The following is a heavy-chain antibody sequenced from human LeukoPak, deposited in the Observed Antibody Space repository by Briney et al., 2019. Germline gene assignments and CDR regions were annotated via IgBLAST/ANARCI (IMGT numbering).Heavy chain of an antibody. V-gene: IGHV3-9*01. CDR1: GFTFEEYA. J-gene: IGHJ6*02. D-gene: IGHD2-2*01. CDR2: ISWNSGSI. Sequence: GGALRLSCAACGFTFEEYAMHWVRQAPGKGLEGVSGISWNSGSIGYADSVKGRFTISRDNAKNSLYLQMNSLRAEDTALYYCAKDSYANYYYGMDVWGQGTTVTVSS. CDR3: AKDSYANYYYGMDV.